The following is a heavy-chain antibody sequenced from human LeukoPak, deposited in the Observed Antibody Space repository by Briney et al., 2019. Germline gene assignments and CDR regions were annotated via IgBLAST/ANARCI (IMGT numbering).Heavy chain of an antibody. CDR3: AKASRSSGSSRPFDY. CDR1: GFTFSSYA. CDR2: ISGSGGNT. V-gene: IGHV3-23*01. D-gene: IGHD1-26*01. Sequence: GGSLRPSCAASGFTFSSYAISWVRQAPGKGLEWVSAISGSGGNTYYADSVKGRFTISRDNSKNTLYLLMNSLRAEDTAVYYCAKASRSSGSSRPFDYWGQGTLVTVSS. J-gene: IGHJ4*02.